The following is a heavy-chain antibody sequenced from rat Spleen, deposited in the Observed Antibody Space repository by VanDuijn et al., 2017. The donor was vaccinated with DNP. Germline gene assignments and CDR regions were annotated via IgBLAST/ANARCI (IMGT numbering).Heavy chain of an antibody. CDR1: GFTFSGYW. V-gene: IGHV5-58*01. CDR2: INTDGDTT. CDR3: AKDRTWGFAMDA. J-gene: IGHJ4*01. D-gene: IGHD4-1*01. Sequence: EVQLVETGGGLVQPGRSLKLSCVASGFTFSGYWMYWIRQAPGKGLEWVASINTDGDTTYYPDSVKGRFTVSRDNAENTVCLQMNSLRSEDTATYYCAKDRTWGFAMDAWGQGTSVTVSS.